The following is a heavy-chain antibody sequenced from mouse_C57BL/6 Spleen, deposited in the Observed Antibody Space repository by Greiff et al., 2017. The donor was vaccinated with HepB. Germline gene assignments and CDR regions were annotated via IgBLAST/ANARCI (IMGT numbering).Heavy chain of an antibody. CDR1: GYTFTSYG. V-gene: IGHV1-81*01. Sequence: QVQLQQSGAELARPGASVKLSCKASGYTFTSYGISWVKQRTGQGLEWIGEIYPRSGNTYYNEKFKGKATLTADKSSSTAYMELRSLTSEDSAVYFCAREVSYYGSSYYFDYWGQGTTLTVSS. CDR3: AREVSYYGSSYYFDY. J-gene: IGHJ2*01. CDR2: IYPRSGNT. D-gene: IGHD1-1*01.